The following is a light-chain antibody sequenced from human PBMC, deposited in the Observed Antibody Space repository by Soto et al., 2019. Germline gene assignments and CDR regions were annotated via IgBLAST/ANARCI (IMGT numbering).Light chain of an antibody. CDR1: SSNIGAGYD. Sequence: QSALTQPRSVSGAPGQRVTISCTGSSSNIGAGYDLHWYQQLPGTAPKLLIYDDNNRPSGVPDRFSGSKSGTSASLAITGLQAEDEADYYCQSYDSSLSGYVFGTGTKVTVL. CDR3: QSYDSSLSGYV. CDR2: DDN. J-gene: IGLJ1*01. V-gene: IGLV1-40*01.